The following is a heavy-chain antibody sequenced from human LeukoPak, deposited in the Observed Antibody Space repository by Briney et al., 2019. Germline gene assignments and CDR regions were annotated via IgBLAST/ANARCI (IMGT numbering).Heavy chain of an antibody. CDR1: GLTFSSYA. Sequence: GGSLRLSCAASGLTFSSYAMNWVRQAPGEGLEWLSGISASGITTHYADSVKGLFTISRDNSKNTLYLEMSSLRTEDTAVYYCAKATQWVPPNYWGQGSLVTVSS. CDR3: AKATQWVPPNY. CDR2: ISASGITT. J-gene: IGHJ4*02. D-gene: IGHD6-19*01. V-gene: IGHV3-23*01.